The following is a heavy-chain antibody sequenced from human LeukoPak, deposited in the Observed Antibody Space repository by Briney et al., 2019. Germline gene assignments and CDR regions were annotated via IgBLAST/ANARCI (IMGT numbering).Heavy chain of an antibody. D-gene: IGHD3-3*01. CDR2: KSYDGSNK. J-gene: IGHJ4*02. Sequence: GGSLRLSCAASGFTFNNYAMHWVRQAPGKGLEWVAVKSYDGSNKYYADSVKGRFTISRDNSKNTLYLQMNSLRAEDTAVYYCAKDASDFWSGYFVYWGQGTLVTVSS. CDR3: AKDASDFWSGYFVY. V-gene: IGHV3-30-3*01. CDR1: GFTFNNYA.